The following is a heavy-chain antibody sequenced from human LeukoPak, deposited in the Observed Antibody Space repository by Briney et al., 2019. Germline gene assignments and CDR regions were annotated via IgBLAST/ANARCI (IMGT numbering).Heavy chain of an antibody. Sequence: SETLSLTCTVSGGSISSYYWSWIRQPPGKGLEWIGYIYYSGSTNYNPSLKSRVTISVDTSKNQFSLKLSSVTAADTAVYYCARAAGSKSVSEPFDYWGQGALVTVSS. CDR1: GGSISSYY. CDR3: ARAAGSKSVSEPFDY. CDR2: IYYSGST. J-gene: IGHJ4*02. V-gene: IGHV4-59*01. D-gene: IGHD1-14*01.